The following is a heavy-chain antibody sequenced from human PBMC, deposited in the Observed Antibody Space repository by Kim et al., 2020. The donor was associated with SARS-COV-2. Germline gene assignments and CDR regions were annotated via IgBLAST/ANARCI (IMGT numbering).Heavy chain of an antibody. D-gene: IGHD3-3*01. CDR2: IIPIFGTA. J-gene: IGHJ4*02. CDR3: ARTIITIFGVVIMNGAYFDY. V-gene: IGHV1-69*13. Sequence: SVKVSCKASGGTFSSYAISWVRQAPGQGLEWMGGIIPIFGTANYAQKFQGRVTITADESTSTAYMELSSLRSEDTAVYYCARTIITIFGVVIMNGAYFDYWGQGTLVTVSS. CDR1: GGTFSSYA.